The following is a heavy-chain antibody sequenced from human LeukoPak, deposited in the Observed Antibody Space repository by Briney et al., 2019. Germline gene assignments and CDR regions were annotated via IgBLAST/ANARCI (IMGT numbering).Heavy chain of an antibody. Sequence: ASAKVSCKASGYTFTSYDINWVRQATGQGLEWMGWMNPNSGNTGYAQNFQGRVTITRNTSISTAYMELSSLRSEDTAVYYCVRGAGFCSSTSCSLGYWGQGTLVTVSS. V-gene: IGHV1-8*03. CDR3: VRGAGFCSSTSCSLGY. D-gene: IGHD2-2*01. J-gene: IGHJ4*02. CDR1: GYTFTSYD. CDR2: MNPNSGNT.